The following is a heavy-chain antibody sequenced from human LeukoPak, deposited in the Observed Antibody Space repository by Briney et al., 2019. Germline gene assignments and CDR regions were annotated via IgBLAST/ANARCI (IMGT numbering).Heavy chain of an antibody. Sequence: GGSLRLSCAASGFTFSSYAMHWVRQAPGKGLEWVAVISYDGSNKYYADSVKGRFTISRDNAKNSLYLQMNSLRAEDTALYYCAKDRKLYYYYGMDVWGQGTTVTVSS. V-gene: IGHV3-30-3*01. CDR2: ISYDGSNK. CDR1: GFTFSSYA. CDR3: AKDRKLYYYYGMDV. J-gene: IGHJ6*02. D-gene: IGHD1-26*01.